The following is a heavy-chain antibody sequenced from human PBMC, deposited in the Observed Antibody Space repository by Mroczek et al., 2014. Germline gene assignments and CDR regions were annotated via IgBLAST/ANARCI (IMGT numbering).Heavy chain of an antibody. CDR2: IYHSGST. Sequence: QVQLQESGSGLVKPSQTLSLTCAVSGGSISSGGYSWSWIRQPPGKGLEWIGYIYHSGSTYYNPSLKSRVTISVDRSKNQFSLKLSSVTAADTAVYYCARSTRITGTRSPNNWFDPWGQGTLVTVSS. V-gene: IGHV4-30-2*01. CDR3: ARSTRITGTRSPNNWFDP. D-gene: IGHD1-7*01. CDR1: GGSISSGGYS. J-gene: IGHJ5*02.